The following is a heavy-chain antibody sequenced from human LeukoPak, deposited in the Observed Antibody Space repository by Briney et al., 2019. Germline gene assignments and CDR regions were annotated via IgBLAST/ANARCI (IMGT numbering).Heavy chain of an antibody. Sequence: SETLSLTCAVYGGSFSGYYWSWIRQPPGKGLEWIGEINHSGSTNYNPSLKSRVTISVDTSKNQFSLKLSSVTAADTAVYYCARAYGSGSYFRFDPWGQGTLVTVSS. CDR3: ARAYGSGSYFRFDP. D-gene: IGHD3-10*01. J-gene: IGHJ5*02. V-gene: IGHV4-34*01. CDR2: INHSGST. CDR1: GGSFSGYY.